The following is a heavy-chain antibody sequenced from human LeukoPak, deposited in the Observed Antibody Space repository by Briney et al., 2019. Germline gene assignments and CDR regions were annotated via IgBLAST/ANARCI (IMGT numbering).Heavy chain of an antibody. J-gene: IGHJ6*02. V-gene: IGHV3-74*01. D-gene: IGHD6-6*01. CDR3: ARDFEYSSSSHYYYYGMDV. Sequence: GGSLRLSCAAYGFTFSSYWMHWVRQAPGKGLVWVSRINSDGSSTSYADSVKGRFTISRDNAKNTLYLQMNSLRAEDTAVYYCARDFEYSSSSHYYYYGMDVWGQGTTVTVSS. CDR2: INSDGSST. CDR1: GFTFSSYW.